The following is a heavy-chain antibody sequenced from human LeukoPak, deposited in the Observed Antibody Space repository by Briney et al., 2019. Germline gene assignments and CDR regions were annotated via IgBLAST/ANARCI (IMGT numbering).Heavy chain of an antibody. CDR2: ISGSGGDT. V-gene: IGHV3-23*01. Sequence: GSLRLSCAASGFTFSTYAMSWVRQAPGKGLEWVSGISGSGGDTYYADSVKGRFTISRDNSKNTLYLQMNSLRAEDTAVYYCARDRVGATTNFDYWGQGTLVTVSS. D-gene: IGHD1-26*01. J-gene: IGHJ4*02. CDR3: ARDRVGATTNFDY. CDR1: GFTFSTYA.